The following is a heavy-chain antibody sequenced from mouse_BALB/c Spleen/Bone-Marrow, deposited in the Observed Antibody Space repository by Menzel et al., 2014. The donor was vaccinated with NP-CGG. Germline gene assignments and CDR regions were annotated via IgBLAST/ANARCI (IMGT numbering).Heavy chain of an antibody. V-gene: IGHV1-14*01. Sequence: EVKLVESGPELVKPGASVKMSCKASGYTFTSYVMHWVKQKPGQGLEWIGNINPYNDGAKYNEKFKGKATLTSDKSFSTAFMELSSLTSEDSAVYYCARSLYGYDWYFDVWGAGTTVTVSS. CDR1: GYTFTSYV. CDR2: INPYNDGA. CDR3: ARSLYGYDWYFDV. J-gene: IGHJ1*01. D-gene: IGHD2-2*01.